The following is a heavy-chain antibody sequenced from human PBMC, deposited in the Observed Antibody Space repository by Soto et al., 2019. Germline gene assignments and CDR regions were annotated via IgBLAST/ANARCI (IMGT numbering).Heavy chain of an antibody. Sequence: PGGSLRLSCAASGFTFSNYGMHWVRQAPGKGLEWVAAISYDGSNKYYADSVKGRLTISRDNSKNTLYLQMNSLRTEDTAVYYCARRGPGTYFDYWGQGTLVTVSS. CDR3: ARRGPGTYFDY. CDR1: GFTFSNYG. V-gene: IGHV3-30*03. D-gene: IGHD6-13*01. CDR2: ISYDGSNK. J-gene: IGHJ4*02.